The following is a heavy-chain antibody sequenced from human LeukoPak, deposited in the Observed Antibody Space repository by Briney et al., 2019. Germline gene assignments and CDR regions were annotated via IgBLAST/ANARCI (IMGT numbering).Heavy chain of an antibody. CDR2: ISGSGGST. J-gene: IGHJ4*02. CDR1: GLTFSSYV. V-gene: IGHV3-23*01. CDR3: ARVGRNYFDY. Sequence: GGSLRLSCAASGLTFSSYVMSWVRQAPGKGLEWVSAISGSGGSTYYADSVKGRFTISRDNAKNSLYLQMNSLRAEDTAVYYCARVGRNYFDYWGQGTLVTVSS. D-gene: IGHD3-10*01.